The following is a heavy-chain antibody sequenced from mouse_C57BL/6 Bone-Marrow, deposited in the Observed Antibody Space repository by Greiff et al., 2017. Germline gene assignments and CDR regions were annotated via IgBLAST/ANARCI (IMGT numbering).Heavy chain of an antibody. CDR2: IDPSDSYT. CDR1: GYTFTSYW. CDR3: AAGLRRWTWFAY. Sequence: QVQLQQPGAELVKPGASVKLSCKASGYTFTSYWMQWVKQRPGQGLEWIGEIDPSDSYTNYNQKFKGKATLTVDTSSSTAYMQLSSLTSEASAVYYCAAGLRRWTWFAYWGQGTLVTVSA. J-gene: IGHJ3*01. D-gene: IGHD2-4*01. V-gene: IGHV1-50*01.